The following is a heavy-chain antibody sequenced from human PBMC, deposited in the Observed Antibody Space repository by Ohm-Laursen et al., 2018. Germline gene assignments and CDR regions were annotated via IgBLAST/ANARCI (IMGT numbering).Heavy chain of an antibody. CDR1: GFSFSSYW. V-gene: IGHV3-7*03. CDR3: ARDSSGYYHSFDY. D-gene: IGHD3-22*01. J-gene: IGHJ4*02. Sequence: SLRLSCSASGFSFSSYWMNWVRQAPGKGLEWVANIKEDGSEKNYVDSVKGRFTISRDNGKNSLYLQMNSLRAEDTAVYYCARDSSGYYHSFDYWGQGTLVTVSS. CDR2: IKEDGSEK.